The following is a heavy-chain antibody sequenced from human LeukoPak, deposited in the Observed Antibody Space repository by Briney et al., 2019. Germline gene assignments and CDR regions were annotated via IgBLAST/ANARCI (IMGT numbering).Heavy chain of an antibody. J-gene: IGHJ4*02. CDR2: ISYDGSNK. CDR3: ARDMWQLYFDY. CDR1: GFTFSSYA. Sequence: GGSLRLSCAASGFTFSSYAMHWVRQAPGKGLEWVAVISYDGSNKYYADSVKGRFTISRDNSKNTLYLQMNSLRAEDTAVYYCARDMWQLYFDYWGQGTLVTVSS. V-gene: IGHV3-30-3*01. D-gene: IGHD6-13*01.